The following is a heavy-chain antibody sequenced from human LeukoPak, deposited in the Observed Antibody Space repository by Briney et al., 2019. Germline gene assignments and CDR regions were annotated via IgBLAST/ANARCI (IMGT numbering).Heavy chain of an antibody. J-gene: IGHJ6*03. Sequence: SETLSLTCTVSGGSISSGSYYWSWIRQPAGKGLEWIGRIYASGNTNYNPSLKSRVIISVDTSKNQFSLRLSSVTAADTAVYYCVRVIGAPNYYYYMDVWGKGTTVTVSS. D-gene: IGHD3-22*01. CDR1: GGSISSGSYY. CDR3: VRVIGAPNYYYYMDV. CDR2: IYASGNT. V-gene: IGHV4-61*02.